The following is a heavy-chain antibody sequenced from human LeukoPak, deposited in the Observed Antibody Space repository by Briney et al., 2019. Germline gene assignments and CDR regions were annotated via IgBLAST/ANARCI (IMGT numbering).Heavy chain of an antibody. CDR3: ARDLFDSSSTNWFDP. Sequence: GGSLRLSCSASGFTFSSYAMHWVRQAPGKGLEYVSAISSNGGSTYYADSVKGTFTISRDNSKNTLYLQMISLRAEDTAVYYCARDLFDSSSTNWFDPWGQGTLVTVSS. J-gene: IGHJ5*02. V-gene: IGHV3-64*04. D-gene: IGHD6-13*01. CDR1: GFTFSSYA. CDR2: ISSNGGST.